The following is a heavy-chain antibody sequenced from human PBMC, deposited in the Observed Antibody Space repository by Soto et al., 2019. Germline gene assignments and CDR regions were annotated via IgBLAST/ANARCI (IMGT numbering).Heavy chain of an antibody. V-gene: IGHV3-72*01. CDR2: TRNKANSYTT. J-gene: IGHJ3*02. D-gene: IGHD3-22*01. Sequence: EVQLVESGGGLVQPGGSLRLSCAASGFTFSDHYMDWVRQAPGKGLEWVGRTRNKANSYTTEYAASVKGRFTISRDDSKNSLYLQMNSLKTEDTAVYYCATDSSGYSEHAFDIWGQGTMVTVSS. CDR3: ATDSSGYSEHAFDI. CDR1: GFTFSDHY.